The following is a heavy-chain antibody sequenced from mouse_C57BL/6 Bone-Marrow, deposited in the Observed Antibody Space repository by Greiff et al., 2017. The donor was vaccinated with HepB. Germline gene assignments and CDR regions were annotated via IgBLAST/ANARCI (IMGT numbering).Heavy chain of an antibody. V-gene: IGHV2-2*01. J-gene: IGHJ2*01. CDR1: GFSLTSYG. CDR2: IWSGGST. Sequence: VQLQQSGPGLVQPSQCLSITCTVSGFSLTSYGVHWVRQSPGKGLEWLGVIWSGGSTDYNAAFISRLSISNDNSKSQVFFNMNSLQADDTAIYYCARKGDSSCYDYFDYWGQGTTRTVSS. D-gene: IGHD3-2*02. CDR3: ARKGDSSCYDYFDY.